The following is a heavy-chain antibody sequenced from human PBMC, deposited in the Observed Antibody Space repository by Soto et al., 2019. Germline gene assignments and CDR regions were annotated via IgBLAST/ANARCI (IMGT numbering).Heavy chain of an antibody. D-gene: IGHD6-13*01. CDR2: ISGGGGST. Sequence: GCLRRACAASGCTFSSYAMSWVRQAPGKGLEWVSAISGGGGSTYYADSVKGRFTISRDNSKSTLCLQMNSLRAEDTDVYYCAKDTRIAAAGYFDYWGQGTLVTVYS. CDR3: AKDTRIAAAGYFDY. J-gene: IGHJ4*02. CDR1: GCTFSSYA. V-gene: IGHV3-23*01.